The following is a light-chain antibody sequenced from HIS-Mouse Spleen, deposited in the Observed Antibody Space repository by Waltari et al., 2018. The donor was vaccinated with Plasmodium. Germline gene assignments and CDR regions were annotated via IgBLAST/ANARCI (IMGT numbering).Light chain of an antibody. CDR1: TGAVTSGHY. CDR3: LLSYSGARGV. Sequence: QAVVTQEPSLTVSPGGTVTLTCASSTGAVTSGHYPYCFQQKPGQAPRTLIYDTSNKHSWTPARFSGSLLGGKAALTLSGAQPEDEAEYYCLLSYSGARGVFGGGTKLTVL. CDR2: DTS. V-gene: IGLV7-46*01. J-gene: IGLJ3*02.